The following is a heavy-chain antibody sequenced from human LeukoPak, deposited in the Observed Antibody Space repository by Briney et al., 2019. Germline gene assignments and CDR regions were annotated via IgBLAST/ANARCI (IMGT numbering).Heavy chain of an antibody. D-gene: IGHD6-13*01. V-gene: IGHV1-46*01. Sequence: ASVKVSFKASGYTFTSYYMHWVRQAPGQGLEWMGIINPSGGSTSYAQKFQGRVTMTRDTSTSTIYMELSSLRSEDTAVYYCARVGRIAAAESDYWGQGTLVTVSS. CDR1: GYTFTSYY. CDR2: INPSGGST. CDR3: ARVGRIAAAESDY. J-gene: IGHJ4*02.